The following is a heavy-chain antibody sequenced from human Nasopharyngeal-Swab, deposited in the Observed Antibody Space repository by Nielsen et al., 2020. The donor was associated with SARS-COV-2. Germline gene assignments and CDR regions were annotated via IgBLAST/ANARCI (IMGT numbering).Heavy chain of an antibody. J-gene: IGHJ3*02. V-gene: IGHV4-59*01. CDR3: ARLGSITIFGVVIPTGAFDI. Sequence: SETLSLTCTVSGGSISSYYWSWIRQPPGKGLEWIGYIYYSGSTNYNPSLKSRVTISVDTSKNQFSLKLSSVTAADTAVYYCARLGSITIFGVVIPTGAFDIWGQGTMVTVSS. D-gene: IGHD3-3*01. CDR1: GGSISSYY. CDR2: IYYSGST.